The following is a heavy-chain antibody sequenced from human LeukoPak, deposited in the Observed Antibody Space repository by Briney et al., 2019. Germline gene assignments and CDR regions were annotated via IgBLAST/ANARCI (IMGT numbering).Heavy chain of an antibody. Sequence: SVKVSCKTSGGTFSSYAISWVRQAPGQGLEWMGGIIPIFGTANYAQKFQGRVTITTDESTSTAYMELSSLRSEDTAVYYCARDMYYYDSSGYHHPFDYWGQGTLVTVSS. CDR1: GGTFSSYA. J-gene: IGHJ4*02. CDR3: ARDMYYYDSSGYHHPFDY. CDR2: IIPIFGTA. D-gene: IGHD3-22*01. V-gene: IGHV1-69*05.